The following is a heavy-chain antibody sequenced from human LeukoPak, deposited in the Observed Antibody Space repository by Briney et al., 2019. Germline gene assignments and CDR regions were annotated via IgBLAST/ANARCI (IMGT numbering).Heavy chain of an antibody. CDR2: IIPILGIA. CDR3: ARDSSSWYPTDAFDI. J-gene: IGHJ3*02. V-gene: IGHV1-69*04. D-gene: IGHD6-13*01. Sequence: GASVKVSCKASGGTFSSYAISWVRQAPGQGLEWMGRIIPILGIANYAQKFQGRVTITADKSTSTAYMELSSLRAEDTAVYYCARDSSSWYPTDAFDIWGQGTMVTVSS. CDR1: GGTFSSYA.